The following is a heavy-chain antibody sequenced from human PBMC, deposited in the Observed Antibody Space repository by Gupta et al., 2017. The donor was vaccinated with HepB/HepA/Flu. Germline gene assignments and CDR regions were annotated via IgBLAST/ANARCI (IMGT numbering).Heavy chain of an antibody. Sequence: EVQLVESGGGLVQPGRSLRLSCAASGFTFDDYAMHWVRQAPGKGLEWVSGISWNSGSIGYADSVKGRFTISRDNAKNSLYLQMNSLRAEDTALYYCAKDPDYDILTGYYFDYWGQGTLVTVSS. J-gene: IGHJ4*02. V-gene: IGHV3-9*01. D-gene: IGHD3-9*01. CDR1: GFTFDDYA. CDR2: ISWNSGSI. CDR3: AKDPDYDILTGYYFDY.